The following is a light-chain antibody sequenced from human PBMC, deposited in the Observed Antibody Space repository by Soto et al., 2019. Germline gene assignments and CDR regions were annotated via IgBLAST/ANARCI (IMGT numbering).Light chain of an antibody. J-gene: IGLJ3*02. CDR3: SSYTSSRTRV. V-gene: IGLV2-14*01. CDR1: SSDVGGYNY. CDR2: DVS. Sequence: QSVLTQPASVSGSPGQSITISCTGTSSDVGGYNYVSWYQQHPGKAPKLMIYDVSNRPSGVSNRFSGSKSGNTASLTISGLQAGDEDDNYGSSYTSSRTRVFGGGTQLTVL.